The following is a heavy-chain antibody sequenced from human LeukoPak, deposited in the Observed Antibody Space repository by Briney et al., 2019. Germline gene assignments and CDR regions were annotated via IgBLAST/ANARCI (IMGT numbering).Heavy chain of an antibody. CDR2: IYSGGST. Sequence: PGESLRLSCAASGFTFSSYWMSWVRQAPGKGLEWVSVIYSGGSTYYADSVKGRFTISRDNSKNTLYLQMNSLRAEDTAVYYCATNYDFWSGYGDYWGQGTLVTVSS. CDR1: GFTFSSYW. CDR3: ATNYDFWSGYGDY. V-gene: IGHV3-66*02. D-gene: IGHD3-3*01. J-gene: IGHJ4*02.